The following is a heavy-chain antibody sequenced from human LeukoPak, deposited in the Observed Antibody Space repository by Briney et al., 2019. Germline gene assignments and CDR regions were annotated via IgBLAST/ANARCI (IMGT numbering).Heavy chain of an antibody. D-gene: IGHD3-10*01. J-gene: IGHJ4*02. CDR1: GFTFSNYA. CDR2: ISSSSTYK. V-gene: IGHV3-21*01. Sequence: GGSLRLSCAASGFTFSNYAMHWVRQAPGKGLEWVSSISSSSTYKYYADSVKGRFTISRDNAKNSLFLQMNSLGAEDTAVYYCAKDVPRGSGSIWGQGTLVAVAS. CDR3: AKDVPRGSGSI.